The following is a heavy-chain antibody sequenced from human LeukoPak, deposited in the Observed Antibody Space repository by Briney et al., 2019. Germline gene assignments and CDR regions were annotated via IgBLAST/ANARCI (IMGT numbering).Heavy chain of an antibody. D-gene: IGHD2-2*01. CDR2: MNPNSGNT. Sequence: GASVKVSCKASGYTFTSYDINWVRQATGQGLEWMGWMNPNSGNTGYAQKFQGRVTMTRNTSISTAYMELSSLRSEDTAVYYCARGAFYCSSTSCLVLGYYYYYIDVWGKGTTVTVSS. CDR3: ARGAFYCSSTSCLVLGYYYYYIDV. V-gene: IGHV1-8*01. CDR1: GYTFTSYD. J-gene: IGHJ6*03.